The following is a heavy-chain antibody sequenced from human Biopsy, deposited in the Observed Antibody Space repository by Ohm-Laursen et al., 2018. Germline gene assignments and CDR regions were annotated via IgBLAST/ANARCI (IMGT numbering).Heavy chain of an antibody. D-gene: IGHD3-3*01. CDR2: ISGRGAT. J-gene: IGHJ3*01. V-gene: IGHV4-59*01. CDR3: ARLYRLDDYWNDDPPDAFDV. CDR1: GGSIRSDY. Sequence: GTLSLTCTVSGGSIRSDYWSWIRQSPRKGLEWIGHISGRGATNYNPSLRGRATVSVDTSKNQFSLKLSSVTAADTAVFFCARLYRLDDYWNDDPPDAFDVWGQGTMVTVSS.